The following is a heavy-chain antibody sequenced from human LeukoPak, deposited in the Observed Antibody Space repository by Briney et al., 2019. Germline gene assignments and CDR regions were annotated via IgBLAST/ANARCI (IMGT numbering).Heavy chain of an antibody. J-gene: IGHJ3*02. V-gene: IGHV4-4*07. CDR2: IYTSGST. Sequence: SETLSLTCTVSGGSISSYYWSWIRQPAGKGLEWIGRIYTSGSTNYNPSPKSRVTMSVDTSKNQFSLKLSSVTAADTAVYYCARESWFGELSKASDAFDIWGQGTMVTVSS. D-gene: IGHD3-10*01. CDR1: GGSISSYY. CDR3: ARESWFGELSKASDAFDI.